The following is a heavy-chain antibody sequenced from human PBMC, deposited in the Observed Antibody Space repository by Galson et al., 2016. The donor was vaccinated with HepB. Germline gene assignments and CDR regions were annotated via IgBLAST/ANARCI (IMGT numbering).Heavy chain of an antibody. Sequence: SLRLSCAASGFTFSSYAIHWVRQAPGKGLEWVAVISYDGSNKYYADSVKGRFTISKDNSKNTLYLEMNSLRAEDTAVHYCARAIITATTRDYYYGMDVWGQGTTVTVSS. V-gene: IGHV3-30*04. CDR2: ISYDGSNK. CDR1: GFTFSSYA. D-gene: IGHD1-7*01. J-gene: IGHJ6*02. CDR3: ARAIITATTRDYYYGMDV.